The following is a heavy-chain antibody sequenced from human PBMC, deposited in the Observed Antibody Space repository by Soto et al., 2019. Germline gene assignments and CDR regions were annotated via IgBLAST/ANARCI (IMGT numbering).Heavy chain of an antibody. CDR3: AKAPAHTPASYYVALFDS. Sequence: PGESLRLSCAASGFNFNNFSMTWLRQSPGKGPEWVAAISASGGRTFYADSVKGRFSISRDNSKSTVHLQMNTLRAEDTAIYFCAKAPAHTPASYYVALFDSWGQGTPVTVTS. D-gene: IGHD3-16*01. J-gene: IGHJ4*02. CDR2: ISASGGRT. V-gene: IGHV3-23*01. CDR1: GFNFNNFS.